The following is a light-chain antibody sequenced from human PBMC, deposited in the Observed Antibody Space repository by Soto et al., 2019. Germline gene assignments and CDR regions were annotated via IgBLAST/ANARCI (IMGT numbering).Light chain of an antibody. J-gene: IGKJ1*01. Sequence: DIQLTQSPSTLSPPLGYRVTITCRAMQTISSWLAWYQQKPGKAPEFLIYKASTLKSGVPSRFSGSGSGTEFTLTISSLQPDDFATYYCQHYNSYSEAFGQGTKVDIK. CDR3: QHYNSYSEA. V-gene: IGKV1-5*03. CDR1: QTISSW. CDR2: KAS.